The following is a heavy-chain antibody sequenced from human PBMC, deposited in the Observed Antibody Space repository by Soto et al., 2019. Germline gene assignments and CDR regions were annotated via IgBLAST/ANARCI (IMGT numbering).Heavy chain of an antibody. J-gene: IGHJ6*02. V-gene: IGHV1-2*04. CDR1: RYTFTGYY. CDR2: INPNSGGT. Sequence: ASVKVSCKASRYTFTGYYMHWVRQAPGQGLEWMGWINPNSGGTNYAQKFQGWVTMTRDTSISTAYMELSRLRSDDTAVYYCARGGNCSSTSCYRPYYYGMDVWGQGTTVTVSS. D-gene: IGHD2-2*02. CDR3: ARGGNCSSTSCYRPYYYGMDV.